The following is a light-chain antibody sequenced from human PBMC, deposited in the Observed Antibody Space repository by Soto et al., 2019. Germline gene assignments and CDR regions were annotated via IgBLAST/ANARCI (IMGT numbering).Light chain of an antibody. V-gene: IGKV3-20*01. CDR2: GVF. CDR1: QSVGSTY. J-gene: IGKJ1*01. CDR3: QQYGDSPWT. Sequence: EVVLTQSPGTLSLSPGERATLSCRASQSVGSTYLAWYQRKPGQAPRLLIYGVFSWATGIPDRFSGSGSGTDFTLTISRLEPEDFAMYYCQQYGDSPWTFGQGTKVEIK.